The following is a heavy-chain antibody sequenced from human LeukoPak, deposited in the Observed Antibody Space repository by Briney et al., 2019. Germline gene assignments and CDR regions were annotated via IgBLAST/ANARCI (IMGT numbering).Heavy chain of an antibody. CDR1: GFTFSTFA. CDR3: SRELDYAATSDENYYYGMDV. J-gene: IGHJ6*02. D-gene: IGHD4-17*01. Sequence: GGSLRLSCAASGFTFSTFAMNWVRQAPGKGLEWVSDISGSGDSTYYADSVKGRFTISRDNSKNTLYLQMNSLRAEDTAVYYCSRELDYAATSDENYYYGMDVWAKGPRSPSP. V-gene: IGHV3-23*01. CDR2: ISGSGDST.